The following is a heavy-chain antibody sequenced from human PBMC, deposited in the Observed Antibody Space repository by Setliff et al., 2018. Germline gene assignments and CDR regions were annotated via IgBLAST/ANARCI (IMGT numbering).Heavy chain of an antibody. V-gene: IGHV1-18*01. Sequence: ASVKVSCKGSGYILSSYGISWVRQAPGQRLEWMGWISPYNGVTNYAQRFQGRVTMTTDTSTSAAYMELRSLRSDDTAVYYCAISSLSICSGGSCPNAFDIWGQGTMVTVSS. J-gene: IGHJ3*02. D-gene: IGHD2-15*01. CDR2: ISPYNGVT. CDR1: GYILSSYG. CDR3: AISSLSICSGGSCPNAFDI.